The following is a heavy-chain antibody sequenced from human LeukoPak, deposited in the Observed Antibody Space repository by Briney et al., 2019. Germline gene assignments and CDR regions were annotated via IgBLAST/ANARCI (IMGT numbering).Heavy chain of an antibody. Sequence: SETLSLTCTVSGGSVNSGGSYWTWIRQHPGKGLEWIGYISYSGNTYYSPSLKSRITISVDTSKNQFSLKLSSVTAADTAVYYCARIDTGGADCWGQGTMVTVSS. J-gene: IGHJ4*02. CDR3: ARIDTGGADC. V-gene: IGHV4-31*02. CDR1: GGSVNSGGSY. CDR2: ISYSGNT. D-gene: IGHD2-8*02.